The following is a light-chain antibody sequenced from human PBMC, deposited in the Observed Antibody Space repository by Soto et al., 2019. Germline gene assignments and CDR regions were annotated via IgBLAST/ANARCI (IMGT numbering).Light chain of an antibody. CDR2: AAS. J-gene: IGKJ2*01. Sequence: DIQMTQSPSTLSASVGDRVTITCRASQNINNWLAWYQQKPGTAPKVLIYAASSLKSGVPSRFSGSGFGTEFTLTISSLQPDDYATYYCQLYNGHFGQGTKLEI. CDR1: QNINNW. V-gene: IGKV1-5*01. CDR3: QLYNGH.